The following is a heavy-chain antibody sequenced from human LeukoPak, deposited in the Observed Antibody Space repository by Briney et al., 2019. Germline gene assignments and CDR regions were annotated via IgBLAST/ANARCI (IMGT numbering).Heavy chain of an antibody. CDR1: GGSISSYY. CDR2: IYCSGST. J-gene: IGHJ3*02. CDR3: ARDGMTYDAFDI. V-gene: IGHV4-59*13. Sequence: PSETLSLTCTVSGGSISSYYWSWIRQPPGKGLEWIGYIYCSGSTNYNPSLKSRVTISVDTSKNQFSLKLSSVTAADTAVYYCARDGMTYDAFDIWGQGTMVTVSS. D-gene: IGHD1-26*01.